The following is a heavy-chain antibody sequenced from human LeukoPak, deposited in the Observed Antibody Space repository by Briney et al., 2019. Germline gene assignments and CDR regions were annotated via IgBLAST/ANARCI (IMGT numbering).Heavy chain of an antibody. CDR2: MNPNSGNT. CDR3: ARELWPNNWFDP. Sequence: ASVKVSCKASGYTSTSYDINWVRQATGQGLEWMGWMNPNSGNTGYAQKFQGRVTMTRNTSISTAYMELSSLRSEDTAVYYCARELWPNNWFDPWGQGTQVTVSS. V-gene: IGHV1-8*01. D-gene: IGHD5-18*01. J-gene: IGHJ5*02. CDR1: GYTSTSYD.